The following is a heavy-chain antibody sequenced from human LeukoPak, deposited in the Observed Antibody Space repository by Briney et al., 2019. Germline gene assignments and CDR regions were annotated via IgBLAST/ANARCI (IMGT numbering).Heavy chain of an antibody. CDR2: ISAYNGNT. CDR3: ARVAPHRRVAAAEYYFDY. V-gene: IGHV1-18*01. Sequence: EASVKVSCKASGYTFSSYGINWVRQAPGEGLEWMGWISAYNGNTNYAQKLQGKFTMTTDTSTSTAYMEVRSVRSDDTAVYYCARVAPHRRVAAAEYYFDYWGQGTLATVSS. D-gene: IGHD6-13*01. CDR1: GYTFSSYG. J-gene: IGHJ4*02.